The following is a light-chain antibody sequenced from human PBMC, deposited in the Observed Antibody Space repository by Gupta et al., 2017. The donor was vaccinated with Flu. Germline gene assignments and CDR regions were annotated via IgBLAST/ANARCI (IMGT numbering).Light chain of an antibody. CDR3: MQGARWPWA. J-gene: IGKJ1*01. Sequence: DVVMNQSPLSLPVTLGQPVSISCRYSQSLVYSDGNTDLNWFQQRPGQSPRLLIYQVSHRESGVPDRFSGSGSGTDFTLKISRVEAEDVGVYYCMQGARWPWAFGQGTKVEIK. CDR1: QSLVYSDGNTD. CDR2: QVS. V-gene: IGKV2-30*01.